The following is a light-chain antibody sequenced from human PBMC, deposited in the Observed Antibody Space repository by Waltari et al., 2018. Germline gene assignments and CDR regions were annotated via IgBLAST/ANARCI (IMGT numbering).Light chain of an antibody. CDR1: SSNIGADYD. V-gene: IGLV1-40*01. CDR2: GNK. Sequence: QSVLTQPPSVSGAPGQRVTISCTGSSSNIGADYDVHWYQQLPGTAPKLLIYGNKNRPSGVPDRVAGSKSGTSASLAITGLQAEDEADYYCQSYDSSLRGSVCGGGTKLTVL. J-gene: IGLJ2*01. CDR3: QSYDSSLRGSV.